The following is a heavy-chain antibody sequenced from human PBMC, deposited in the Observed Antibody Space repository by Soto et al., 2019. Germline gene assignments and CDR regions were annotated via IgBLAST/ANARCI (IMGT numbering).Heavy chain of an antibody. J-gene: IGHJ6*03. CDR3: ARVGVPYSSSRAYYYYMDV. V-gene: IGHV3-11*01. D-gene: IGHD6-13*01. CDR1: GFTFSDYY. Sequence: GGSLRLSCAASGFTFSDYYMSWIRQAPGKGLEWVSYISSSGSTIYYADSVKGRFTISRDNAKNSLYLQMNSLRAEDTAVYYCARVGVPYSSSRAYYYYMDVWGKGTTVTVSS. CDR2: ISSSGSTI.